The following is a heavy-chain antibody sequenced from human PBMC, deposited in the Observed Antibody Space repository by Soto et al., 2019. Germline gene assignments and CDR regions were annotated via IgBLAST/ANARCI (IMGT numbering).Heavy chain of an antibody. D-gene: IGHD3-22*01. J-gene: IGHJ4*02. V-gene: IGHV3-23*01. CDR1: GFTLSDSV. Sequence: GGSLRPSCVGSGFTLSDSVMAWVRQAPGKGLEWLSVMSGDGRTRYALSVTGRFTISRDNSKNTLYLQMRSLRAEDAAAYYCVKWHTSNFDSLPFTGFDFWGQGTQVTVSS. CDR3: VKWHTSNFDSLPFTGFDF. CDR2: MSGDGRT.